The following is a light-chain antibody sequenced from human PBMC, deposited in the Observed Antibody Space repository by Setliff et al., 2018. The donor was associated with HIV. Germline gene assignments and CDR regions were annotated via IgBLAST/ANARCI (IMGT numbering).Light chain of an antibody. CDR1: SSDVGSYNR. Sequence: VLAQPPSVSGSPGQSVTISCTGTSSDVGSYNRVSWYQQPPGTAPKLVIYEVSNRPSGVPDRFSGSKSGNTASLTISGLQADDEADYYCSSYTSSSGGVFGGGT. V-gene: IGLV2-18*02. CDR3: SSYTSSSGGV. CDR2: EVS. J-gene: IGLJ2*01.